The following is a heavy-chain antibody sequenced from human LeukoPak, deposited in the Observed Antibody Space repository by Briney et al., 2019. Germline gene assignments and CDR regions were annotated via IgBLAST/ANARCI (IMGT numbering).Heavy chain of an antibody. Sequence: ASVKVSCKASGYTFTSYGISWVRQAPGQGLEWMGWISVYNADTNYAQKLQGRVTMTTDTSTSTAYMELRSLRSDDTAVYYCARSYGSGSPPWFDPWGQGTLVTVSS. D-gene: IGHD3-10*01. CDR1: GYTFTSYG. J-gene: IGHJ5*02. CDR2: ISVYNADT. CDR3: ARSYGSGSPPWFDP. V-gene: IGHV1-18*04.